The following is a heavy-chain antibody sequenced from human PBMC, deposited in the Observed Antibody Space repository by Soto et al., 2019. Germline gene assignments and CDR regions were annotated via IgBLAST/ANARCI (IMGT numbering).Heavy chain of an antibody. D-gene: IGHD5-12*01. V-gene: IGHV4-31*03. CDR3: ARVDDVDMVAPYYFDF. J-gene: IGHJ4*02. CDR1: GGSISSGGYY. CDR2: IYYSGST. Sequence: PSETLSLTCTVSGGSISSGGYYWSWIRQHPGKGLEWIGYIYYSGSTYYNPSLKSRVTISVDTSKSQFSLKLSSVTAADTAAYYCARVDDVDMVAPYYFDFWGQGTLVTVSS.